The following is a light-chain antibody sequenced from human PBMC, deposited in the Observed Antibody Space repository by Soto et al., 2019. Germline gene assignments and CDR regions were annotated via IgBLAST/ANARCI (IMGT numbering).Light chain of an antibody. Sequence: QSALTQPRSVSGSPGQSVTISCTGTSSDVGNYNYVSWYQQHPGKAPKLMIYDVSKRPSGVPDRFSGSKSGNTASLTISGLQAEDEADYYCCSWGGSYTLFGGGTKVTVL. CDR1: SSDVGNYNY. CDR2: DVS. V-gene: IGLV2-11*01. J-gene: IGLJ3*02. CDR3: CSWGGSYTL.